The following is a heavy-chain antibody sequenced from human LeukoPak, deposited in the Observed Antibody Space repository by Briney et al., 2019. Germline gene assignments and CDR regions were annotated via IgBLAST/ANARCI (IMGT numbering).Heavy chain of an antibody. CDR3: PKVQRGSTMPIDD. J-gene: IGHJ4*02. CDR1: GFTFSSYA. D-gene: IGHD3-16*01. Sequence: GGSLSLSCPASGFTFSSYAMSWLRQAPGKGLEWVSAINDTGGSTYYPDSVKGRFTISRHNPNNTLYLQVNRQTADHGAVYYFPKVQRGSTMPIDDWGQGTLVTVAS. CDR2: INDTGGST. V-gene: IGHV3-23*01.